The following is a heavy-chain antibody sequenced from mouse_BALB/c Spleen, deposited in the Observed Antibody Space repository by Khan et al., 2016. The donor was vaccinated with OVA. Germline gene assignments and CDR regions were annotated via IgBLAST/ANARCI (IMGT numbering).Heavy chain of an antibody. CDR2: IFPGNVNS. D-gene: IGHD2-10*02. CDR1: GYTFTSYY. Sequence: VQLQESGPELVKPGASVRISCKASGYTFTSYYIHWVKQRPGQGLEWIGWIFPGNVNSNYNERFKGKATLTADKSSSTAYMQLSSLTSEDSVVYFCARAGYGSFAYWGQGTLVTVSA. J-gene: IGHJ3*01. V-gene: IGHV1S56*01. CDR3: ARAGYGSFAY.